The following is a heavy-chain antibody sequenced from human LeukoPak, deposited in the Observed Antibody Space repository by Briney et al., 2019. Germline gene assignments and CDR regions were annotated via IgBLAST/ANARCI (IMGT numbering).Heavy chain of an antibody. CDR1: GYTFTGYY. Sequence: ASVKVSCKASGYTFTGYYMHWVRQAPGQGLEWMGWINPNSGGTNYAQKFQGRVTMTRDTSISTAYMELSRLRSDDTAVYYCARDREPPSGWTRDFDYWGQGTLVTVSS. V-gene: IGHV1-2*02. J-gene: IGHJ4*02. D-gene: IGHD6-19*01. CDR3: ARDREPPSGWTRDFDY. CDR2: INPNSGGT.